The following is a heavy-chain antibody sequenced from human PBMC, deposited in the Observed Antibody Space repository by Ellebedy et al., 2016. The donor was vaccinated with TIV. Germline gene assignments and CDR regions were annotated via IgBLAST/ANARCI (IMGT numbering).Heavy chain of an antibody. D-gene: IGHD6-19*01. CDR2: IYPGDSDT. J-gene: IGHJ4*02. CDR1: GYSFTSYW. Sequence: GESLNISCKGSGYSFTSYWIGLERQMPGTGLEWMGLIYPGDSDTRYSPSFQGQVTISADKSISTAYLQWSSLKASDTAMYYCARPTSSGPFDYWGQGTLVTVSS. CDR3: ARPTSSGPFDY. V-gene: IGHV5-51*01.